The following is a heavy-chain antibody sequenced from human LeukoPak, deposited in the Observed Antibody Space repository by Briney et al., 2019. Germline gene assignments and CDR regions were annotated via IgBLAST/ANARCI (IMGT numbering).Heavy chain of an antibody. D-gene: IGHD6-13*01. V-gene: IGHV3-48*03. CDR1: GFIFSNYG. Sequence: PGGSLRLSCAASGFIFSNYGMNWVRQAPGKGLEWVSYISSSGSNMYYADSVKGRFTISRDNAENSLYLQMNSLRAEDTAVYCCAPDGYYWGQGTLVTVSS. CDR3: APDGYY. J-gene: IGHJ4*02. CDR2: ISSSGSNM.